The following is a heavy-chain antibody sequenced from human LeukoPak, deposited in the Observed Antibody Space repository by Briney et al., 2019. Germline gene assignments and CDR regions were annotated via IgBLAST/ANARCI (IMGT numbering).Heavy chain of an antibody. J-gene: IGHJ4*02. D-gene: IGHD3-10*01. CDR3: ARHAHYYYGSGSYFDY. Sequence: SETLSLTCTVSGVSISSYYWSWIRPPPGKGLEWIGYIYYSGSTNYNPSLKSRVTISVDTSKNQFSLKLSSVTAADTAVYYCARHAHYYYGSGSYFDYGGQGTLVTVSS. CDR2: IYYSGST. V-gene: IGHV4-59*08. CDR1: GVSISSYY.